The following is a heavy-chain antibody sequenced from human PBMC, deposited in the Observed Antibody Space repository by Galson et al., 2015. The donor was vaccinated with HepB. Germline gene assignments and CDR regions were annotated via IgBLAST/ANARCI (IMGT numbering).Heavy chain of an antibody. CDR1: GFSLSTSGMC. V-gene: IGHV2-70*11. CDR2: IDWDDDK. Sequence: PALVKPTQTLTLTCTFSGFSLSTSGMCVSWIRQPPGKALEWLARIDWDDDKYYSTSLKTRLTISKDTSKNQVVLTMTNMDPVDTATYYCARLIAVAGLYYFDYWGQGTLVTVSS. CDR3: ARLIAVAGLYYFDY. J-gene: IGHJ4*02. D-gene: IGHD6-19*01.